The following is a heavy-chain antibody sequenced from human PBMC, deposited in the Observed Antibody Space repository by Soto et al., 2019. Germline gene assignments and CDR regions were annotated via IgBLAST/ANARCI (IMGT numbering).Heavy chain of an antibody. V-gene: IGHV1-18*01. J-gene: IGHJ4*02. CDR2: ISVFNSNT. CDR3: ARRRSSSWRLDY. D-gene: IGHD6-13*01. Sequence: ASVKVSFKASGYTFTTYGISWVRQAPGQGLEWMGWISVFNSNTNYAQKFQGRVTMTADTSTSTAYMEMKNLTSDDTAVYFCARRRSSSWRLDYWGQGTVVTVSS. CDR1: GYTFTTYG.